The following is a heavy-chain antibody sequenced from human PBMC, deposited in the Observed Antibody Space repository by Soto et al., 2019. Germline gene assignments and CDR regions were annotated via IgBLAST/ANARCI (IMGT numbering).Heavy chain of an antibody. J-gene: IGHJ2*01. CDR1: GGTFSNYG. Sequence: QVQLVQSGAEVKKPGSSVKVSCQASGGTFSNYGISWVRQAPGQGLEWMGGIIPMFGTANYAQKFQDRVTFTTDESTSTAYMGLRSLTSEDTAVYYCARDSYPYYESSGSNYWAWWYSDLWGRGTLVTVSS. CDR2: IIPMFGTA. D-gene: IGHD3-22*01. V-gene: IGHV1-69*01. CDR3: ARDSYPYYESSGSNYWAWWYSDL.